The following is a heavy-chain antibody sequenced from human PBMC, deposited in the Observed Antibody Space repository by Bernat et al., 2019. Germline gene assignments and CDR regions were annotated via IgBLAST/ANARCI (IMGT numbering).Heavy chain of an antibody. CDR3: ARSDLWFGEDAFDI. Sequence: QVQLQESGPGLVKPSETLSLTCTVSGGSISSYYWSWIRQPPGKGLEWIGYIYYSGSTNYNPSLKSRATISVDTSKNQFSLKLSSVTAADTAVYYCARSDLWFGEDAFDIWGQGTMVTVSS. D-gene: IGHD3-10*01. J-gene: IGHJ3*02. CDR2: IYYSGST. CDR1: GGSISSYY. V-gene: IGHV4-59*01.